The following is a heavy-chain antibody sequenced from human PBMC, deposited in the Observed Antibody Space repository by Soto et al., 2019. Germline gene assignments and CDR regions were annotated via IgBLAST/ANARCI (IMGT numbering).Heavy chain of an antibody. CDR1: GFTFTSHE. CDR3: ATPIEDRSSGNSYFDV. D-gene: IGHD6-19*01. Sequence: ETQLVESGGGWVQPGGSLRLSCAASGFTFTSHEMNWVRQAPGKGPAWLSYIKGGGSSIYYADSVKGRFTISRDNAKNSLYLQMNSLRGEDSAIYYGATPIEDRSSGNSYFDVWGRGTLVTVSS. CDR2: IKGGGSSI. J-gene: IGHJ2*01. V-gene: IGHV3-48*03.